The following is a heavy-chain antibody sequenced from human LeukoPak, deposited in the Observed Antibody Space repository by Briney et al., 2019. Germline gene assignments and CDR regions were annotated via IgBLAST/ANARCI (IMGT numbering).Heavy chain of an antibody. Sequence: GASVKVSCTASGYTFTGYYMHWVRQAPGQGLEWMGWINPNSGGTNYAQKFQGRVTMTRDTSISTAYMELSRLRSDDTAVYYCARISSGSYFEFDYWGQGTLVIVSS. CDR2: INPNSGGT. D-gene: IGHD1-26*01. J-gene: IGHJ4*02. V-gene: IGHV1-2*02. CDR3: ARISSGSYFEFDY. CDR1: GYTFTGYY.